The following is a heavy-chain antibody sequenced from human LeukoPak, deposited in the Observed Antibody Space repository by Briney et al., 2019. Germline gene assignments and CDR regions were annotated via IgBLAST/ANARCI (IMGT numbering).Heavy chain of an antibody. J-gene: IGHJ3*02. CDR3: TRLIAAAGEDAFDI. D-gene: IGHD6-13*01. Sequence: GGSLTLSCAASGFTLSGSAMHWVRQASGKGLEWVGRIRSKANSYATAYAASVKGRFTISRDDSKNTAYLQMNSLKTEDTAVYYCTRLIAAAGEDAFDIWGQGTMVTVSS. CDR2: IRSKANSYAT. V-gene: IGHV3-73*01. CDR1: GFTLSGSA.